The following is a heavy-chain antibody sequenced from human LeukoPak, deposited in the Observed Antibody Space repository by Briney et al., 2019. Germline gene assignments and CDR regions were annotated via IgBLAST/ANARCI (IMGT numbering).Heavy chain of an antibody. D-gene: IGHD3-10*01. CDR3: ERDVAGSGSL. CDR2: INEHGSIT. J-gene: IGHJ4*02. V-gene: IGHV3-74*01. Sequence: GGSLRLSCAASGFTFSSYWMHWVRQVPGKGLVWVARINEHGSITDYADSVKDRFTVSRDNAWNTLYLQMNSLRAEDTAVYYCERDVAGSGSLWGQGTLITVSS. CDR1: GFTFSSYW.